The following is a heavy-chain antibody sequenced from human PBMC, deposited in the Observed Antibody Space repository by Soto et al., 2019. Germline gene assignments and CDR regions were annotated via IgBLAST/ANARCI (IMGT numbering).Heavy chain of an antibody. J-gene: IGHJ4*02. V-gene: IGHV3-23*04. CDR1: GFTFSNYA. CDR3: LKQQMRGKRAFDY. CDR2: ISGRGGST. D-gene: IGHD6-13*01. Sequence: EVQLVESGGGLVQPGESLRLSCAVSGFTFSNYAMSWVRQVPVKVLEWVSTISGRGGSTYYADSVKGRFTISRDNYKNTLYLQMNGLRAKETAVSDCLKQQMRGKRAFDYWGQGTLVTVSS.